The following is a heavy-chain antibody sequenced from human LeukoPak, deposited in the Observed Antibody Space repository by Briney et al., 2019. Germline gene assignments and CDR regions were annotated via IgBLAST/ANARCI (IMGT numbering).Heavy chain of an antibody. Sequence: SETLSLTCTVSGGSISSYYWSWIRQPPGKGLEWIGYIYYSGSTNYNPSLKSRVTISVDTSKNQFSLKLNSVTAADTAVYYCARVGDYGRAFDIWGQGTTVTVSS. CDR1: GGSISSYY. CDR3: ARVGDYGRAFDI. V-gene: IGHV4-59*01. J-gene: IGHJ3*02. CDR2: IYYSGST. D-gene: IGHD4-17*01.